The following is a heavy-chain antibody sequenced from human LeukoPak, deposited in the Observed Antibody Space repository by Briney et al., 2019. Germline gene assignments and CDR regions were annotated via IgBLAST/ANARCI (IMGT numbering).Heavy chain of an antibody. CDR3: ARGGYYYGSGSLYGMDV. CDR2: IYYSVST. V-gene: IGHV4-59*08. D-gene: IGHD3-10*01. Sequence: SETLSLTCTVSGGSISSSYWSWIRQPPEKGLEWIGYIYYSVSTNYNPSLKSRVTISVDTSKNQFSLKLSSVTAADTAVYYCARGGYYYGSGSLYGMDVWGQGTTVTVSS. CDR1: GGSISSSY. J-gene: IGHJ6*02.